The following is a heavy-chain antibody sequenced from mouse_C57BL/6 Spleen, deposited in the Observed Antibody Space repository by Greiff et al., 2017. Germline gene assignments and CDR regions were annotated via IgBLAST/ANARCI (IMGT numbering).Heavy chain of an antibody. D-gene: IGHD4-1*02. V-gene: IGHV1-7*01. J-gene: IGHJ2*01. CDR3: AINWEDYFDY. CDR2: INPSSGYT. CDR1: GYTFTSYW. Sequence: VQLQQSGAELAKPGASVKLSCKASGYTFTSYWMHWVKQRPGQGLEWIGYINPSSGYTKYNQKFKDKAKLTADKSSSTAYMQLSSLTYEDSAVYYCAINWEDYFDYWGQGTTLTVSS.